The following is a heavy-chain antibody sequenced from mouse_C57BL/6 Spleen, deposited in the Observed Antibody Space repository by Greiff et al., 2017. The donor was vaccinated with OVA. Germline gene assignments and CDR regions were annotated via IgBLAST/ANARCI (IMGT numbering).Heavy chain of an antibody. V-gene: IGHV1-5*01. D-gene: IGHD1-1*01. J-gene: IGHJ2*01. CDR3: TSITTVVAEGFDY. Sequence: EVKVVESGTVLARPGASVKMSCKTSGYTFTSYWMHWVKQRPGQGLEWIGAIYPGNSDTSYNQKFKGKAKLTAVTSASTAYMELSSLTNEDSAVDYCTSITTVVAEGFDYWGQGTTLTVSS. CDR2: IYPGNSDT. CDR1: GYTFTSYW.